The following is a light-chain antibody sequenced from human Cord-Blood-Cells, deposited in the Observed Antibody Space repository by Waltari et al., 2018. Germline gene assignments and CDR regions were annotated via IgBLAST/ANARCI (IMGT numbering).Light chain of an antibody. CDR1: SSDVGWYNY. Sequence: QSALTQAPSVSGFSGPSVTISCPGTSSDVGWYNYVLWYQQHPGKAPKLMIYDVSKRPSGVPDRFSGSKSGNTASLTISGLQAEDEADYYCCSYAGSYTVVFGGGTKLTVL. J-gene: IGLJ2*01. CDR3: CSYAGSYTVV. CDR2: DVS. V-gene: IGLV2-11*02.